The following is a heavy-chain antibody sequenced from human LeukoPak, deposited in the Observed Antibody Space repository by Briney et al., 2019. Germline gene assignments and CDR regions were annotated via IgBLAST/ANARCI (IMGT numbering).Heavy chain of an antibody. D-gene: IGHD2-8*01. Sequence: PSQTLSLTCTVSGASISIYYWSWVRQPPGNGLGWIGVIYYSRSTNYSPTLKSRVTISVDTSKNQFSRKLTYVTAADTAVYYCARHGNGDFDIWGQGTMVTVSS. CDR1: GASISIYY. J-gene: IGHJ3*02. CDR2: IYYSRST. CDR3: ARHGNGDFDI. V-gene: IGHV4-59*08.